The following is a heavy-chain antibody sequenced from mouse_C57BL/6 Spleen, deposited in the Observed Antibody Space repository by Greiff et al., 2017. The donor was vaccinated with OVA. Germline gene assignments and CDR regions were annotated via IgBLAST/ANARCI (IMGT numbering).Heavy chain of an antibody. CDR2: IDPSDSET. D-gene: IGHD1-1*01. CDR1: GYTFTSYW. V-gene: IGHV1-52*01. Sequence: QVQLQQPGAELVRPGSSVKLSCKASGYTFTSYWMHWVKQRPIQGLEWIGNIDPSDSETHYNQKFKDKATLTVDKSSSTAYMQLSSLTSEDSAVYYCARGEDYYGSSRRGYAMDYWGQGTSVTVSS. CDR3: ARGEDYYGSSRRGYAMDY. J-gene: IGHJ4*01.